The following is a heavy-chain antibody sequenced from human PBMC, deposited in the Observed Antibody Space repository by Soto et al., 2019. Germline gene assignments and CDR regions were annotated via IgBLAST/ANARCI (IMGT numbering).Heavy chain of an antibody. V-gene: IGHV1-8*01. D-gene: IGHD3-9*01. J-gene: IGHJ6*02. CDR2: MNTNSGNT. CDR1: GYTFTSYD. CDR3: AANILNYDILNCYYYYCMDV. Sequence: GAAVKCSFKASGYTFTSYDINWVRQATGQGLDCMGWMNTNSGNTGYAQKFQDRVTMTRNTSISTAYMELSSLRSEETAVYDCAANILNYDILNCYYYYCMDVLGQGTTVTVS.